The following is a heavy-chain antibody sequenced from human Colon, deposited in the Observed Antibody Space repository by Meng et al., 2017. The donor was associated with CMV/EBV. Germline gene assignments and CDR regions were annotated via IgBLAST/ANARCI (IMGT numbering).Heavy chain of an antibody. D-gene: IGHD1-26*01. J-gene: IGHJ3*02. V-gene: IGHV3-73*01. CDR1: GFTFSGSA. CDR3: TRLREPITDALDI. CDR2: IRSKPNNYAT. Sequence: SGFTFSGSAIHWVRQASGKGLEWVGRIRSKPNNYATAYGESVKGRFTVSRDDSKNTAYLQMNSLKTEDTAVYYCTRLREPITDALDIWGQGTMVTVSS.